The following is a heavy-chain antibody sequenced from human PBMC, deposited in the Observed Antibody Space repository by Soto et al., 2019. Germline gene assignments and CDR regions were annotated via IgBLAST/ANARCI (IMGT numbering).Heavy chain of an antibody. Sequence: LRLSCVASGFIFSNFGMHWVRQAPGKGLEWVANIDQDGSERYYVDSVKGRFTISRDNARASLYLHMNSLRAEDTAMYYCARHGYSSDYWGQGTLVTVSS. J-gene: IGHJ4*02. CDR2: IDQDGSER. V-gene: IGHV3-7*01. D-gene: IGHD6-13*01. CDR3: ARHGYSSDY. CDR1: GFIFSNFG.